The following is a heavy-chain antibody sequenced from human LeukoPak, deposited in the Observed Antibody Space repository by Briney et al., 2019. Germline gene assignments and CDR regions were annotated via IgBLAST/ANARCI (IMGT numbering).Heavy chain of an antibody. Sequence: PGGSLRFSCAASGFIFSDHWMHWVRQAPGEALVWVSRISPDGTYTSSADSVRGRFTTSRDNARNTVYLQMNRLRVEDTAIYYCTRDLHVWGQGTLVTVSS. CDR2: ISPDGTYT. CDR3: TRDLHV. J-gene: IGHJ4*02. CDR1: GFIFSDHW. V-gene: IGHV3-74*01.